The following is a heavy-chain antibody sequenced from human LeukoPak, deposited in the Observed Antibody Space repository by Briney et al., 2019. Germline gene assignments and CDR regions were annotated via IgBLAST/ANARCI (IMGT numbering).Heavy chain of an antibody. CDR1: GFTFSSYG. V-gene: IGHV3-30*18. CDR3: AKEGIEVAGMNYLDY. J-gene: IGHJ4*02. D-gene: IGHD6-19*01. Sequence: GTSLRLSCAASGFTFSSYGMHWVRQAPGKGLEWVTVISYDGSIKYSSDSVKGRFTISRDNSKNTLYLQMNSLRAEDTAIYYCAKEGIEVAGMNYLDYWGQGTLVTVSS. CDR2: ISYDGSIK.